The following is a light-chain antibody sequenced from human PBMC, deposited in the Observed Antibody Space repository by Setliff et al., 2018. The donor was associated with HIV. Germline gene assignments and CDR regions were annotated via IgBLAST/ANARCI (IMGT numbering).Light chain of an antibody. J-gene: IGLJ1*01. CDR3: SSFTTTTTLV. CDR1: SSDVGSYNY. Sequence: SVLTQPASVSGSPGQSITISCTGTSSDVGSYNYVSWYQQHPGKAPKLMIFEVSNRPSGVSNRFSGSKSDNTASLTISGLQAEDEADYFCSSFTTTTTLVFGTGTKVTVL. CDR2: EVS. V-gene: IGLV2-14*01.